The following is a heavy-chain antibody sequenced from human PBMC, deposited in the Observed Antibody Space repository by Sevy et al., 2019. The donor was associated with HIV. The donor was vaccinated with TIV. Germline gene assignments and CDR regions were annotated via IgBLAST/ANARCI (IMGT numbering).Heavy chain of an antibody. V-gene: IGHV3-48*02. CDR3: ARDNQGDYYVNMGVDY. CDR1: GFTFRNYN. CDR2: ISSRSTTI. D-gene: IGHD3-10*02. Sequence: GESLKISCAASGFTFRNYNMNWVRQAPGKGLEWVSYISSRSTTIYYADSVKGRFTISRDSAKNSLYLQMNGLRDEDTAVYYCARDNQGDYYVNMGVDYWGQGTLVTVSS. J-gene: IGHJ4*02.